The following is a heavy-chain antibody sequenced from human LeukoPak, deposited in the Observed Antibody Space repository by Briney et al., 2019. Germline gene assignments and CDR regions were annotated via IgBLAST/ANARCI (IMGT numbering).Heavy chain of an antibody. Sequence: ASVKVSCKASGYTFTGYYMHWVRQAPGQGLEWMGWINPNSGSTNYAQKFQGRVTMTRDTSISTAYMELSRLRSDDTAVYYCARDCERYYDSSGYQTCFDYWGQGTLVTVSS. CDR1: GYTFTGYY. D-gene: IGHD3-22*01. J-gene: IGHJ4*02. CDR3: ARDCERYYDSSGYQTCFDY. V-gene: IGHV1-2*02. CDR2: INPNSGST.